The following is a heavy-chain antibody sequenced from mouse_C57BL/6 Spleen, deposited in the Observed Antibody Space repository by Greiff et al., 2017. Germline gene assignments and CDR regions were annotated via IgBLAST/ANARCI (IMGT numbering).Heavy chain of an antibody. J-gene: IGHJ2*01. Sequence: EVQLVESGGGLVKPGGSLKLSCAASGFTFSDYGMHWVRQAPEQGLEWVAYISSGSSTIYYADTVKGRFTISRDNAKNTLFLQMTSLRSEDTAMYYCARRAQATLYYFDYWGQGTTLTVSS. V-gene: IGHV5-17*01. CDR2: ISSGSSTI. CDR1: GFTFSDYG. D-gene: IGHD3-2*02. CDR3: ARRAQATLYYFDY.